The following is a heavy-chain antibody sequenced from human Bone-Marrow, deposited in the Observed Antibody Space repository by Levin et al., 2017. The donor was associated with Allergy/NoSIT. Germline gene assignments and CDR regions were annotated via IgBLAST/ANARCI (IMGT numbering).Heavy chain of an antibody. V-gene: IGHV4-59*01. D-gene: IGHD5-18*01. CDR3: ARARDSYGYLPLDY. J-gene: IGHJ4*02. CDR2: IFHSGST. Sequence: SQTLSLTCTVSGGSMSPFYWSWIRQTPGRGLEWIGYIFHSGSTSYNPSLEGRVTISIDKSRTQFSLKLSSVTAADTALYFCARARDSYGYLPLDYWGQGTLVFVST. CDR1: GGSMSPFY.